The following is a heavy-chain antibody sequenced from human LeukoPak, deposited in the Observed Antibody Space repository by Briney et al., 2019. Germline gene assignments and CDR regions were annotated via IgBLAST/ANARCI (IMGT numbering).Heavy chain of an antibody. CDR2: INPTGGST. J-gene: IGHJ4*02. V-gene: IGHV1-46*01. Sequence: ATVKVSCKASGYTFPSYFMHWVRQAPGQGLEWMGIINPTGGSTTYAQKFQGRVTMTRDTSTSTVYMELSSLRSDDTAVYYCARTAARRFDYWGQGTLVTVSS. CDR1: GYTFPSYF. D-gene: IGHD6-6*01. CDR3: ARTAARRFDY.